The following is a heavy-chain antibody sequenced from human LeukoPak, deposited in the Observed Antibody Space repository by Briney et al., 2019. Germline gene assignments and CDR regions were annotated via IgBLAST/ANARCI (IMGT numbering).Heavy chain of an antibody. CDR3: ARAEGYSNPFDY. Sequence: PGGSLRLSCAASGFIFRSFAMSWVRQAPGKGLEWVSIISGTGGTTYYADSVKGRFTISRDNSKNTLYLQMNSLRAEDTAVYYCARAEGYSNPFDYWGQGTLVTVSS. CDR2: ISGTGGTT. CDR1: GFIFRSFA. J-gene: IGHJ4*02. D-gene: IGHD5-24*01. V-gene: IGHV3-23*01.